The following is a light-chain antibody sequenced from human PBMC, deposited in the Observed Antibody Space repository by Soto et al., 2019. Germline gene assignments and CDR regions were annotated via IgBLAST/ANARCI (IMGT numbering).Light chain of an antibody. Sequence: DLPMTQSPSALSASVGDRVTITCRASQIISSWVAWYQQKPGRAPKFLIYKASTLESGVPSRFSGSGSGTQFPLTISSLQPDDSATYYCHHYDNSQWTFGQGTKVEIK. CDR3: HHYDNSQWT. CDR2: KAS. V-gene: IGKV1-5*03. J-gene: IGKJ1*01. CDR1: QIISSW.